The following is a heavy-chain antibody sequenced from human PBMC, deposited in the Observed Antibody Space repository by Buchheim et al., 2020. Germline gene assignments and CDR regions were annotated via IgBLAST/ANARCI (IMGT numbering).Heavy chain of an antibody. CDR1: GGSISTYH. Sequence: QVQLQESGPGLVKPSETLSLTCTVSGGSISTYHWSWIRQPPGKGLEWIGYIYHSGSTNYNPSLKSRVSISVDRSKNQFSLKLSPVTAADTAVYYCARHRYSYGIFDYWGQGTL. V-gene: IGHV4-59*01. CDR3: ARHRYSYGIFDY. J-gene: IGHJ4*02. D-gene: IGHD5-18*01. CDR2: IYHSGST.